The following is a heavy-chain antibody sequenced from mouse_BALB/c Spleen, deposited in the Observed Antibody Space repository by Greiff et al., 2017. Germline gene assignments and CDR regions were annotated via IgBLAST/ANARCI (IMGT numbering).Heavy chain of an antibody. CDR1: GYTFTSYW. Sequence: QVQLQQSGPELVKPGASVKMSCKASGYTFTSYWMNWVKQRPEQGLEWIGRIDPYDSETHYNQKFKDKAILTVDKSSSTAYMQLSSLTSEDSAVYYCARIPNWDERVWFAYWGQGTLVTVSA. CDR3: ARIPNWDERVWFAY. CDR2: IDPYDSET. J-gene: IGHJ3*01. V-gene: IGHV1-74*01. D-gene: IGHD4-1*01.